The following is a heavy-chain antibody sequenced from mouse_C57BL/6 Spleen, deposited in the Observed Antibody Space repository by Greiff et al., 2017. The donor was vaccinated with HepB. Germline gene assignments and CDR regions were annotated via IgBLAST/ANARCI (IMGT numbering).Heavy chain of an antibody. CDR3: ARSGTTVVKGFAY. CDR2: IYPRSGNT. CDR1: GYTFTSYG. J-gene: IGHJ3*01. V-gene: IGHV1-81*01. Sequence: VQLQESGAELARPGASVKLSCKASGYTFTSYGISWVKQRTGQGLEWIGEIYPRSGNTYYNEKFKGKATLTADKSSSTAYMELRSLTSEDSAVYFCARSGTTVVKGFAYWGQGTLVTVSA. D-gene: IGHD1-1*01.